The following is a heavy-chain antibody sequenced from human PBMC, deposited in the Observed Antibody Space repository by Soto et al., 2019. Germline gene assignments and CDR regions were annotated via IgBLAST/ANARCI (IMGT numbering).Heavy chain of an antibody. CDR2: ISHTGTT. CDR3: ARVTILIRDSDHFGVDV. Sequence: PSETLSLTCLVSGFPISSPYSWGWIRQPPGKGLEWIGSISHTGTTSYSPSLTSRVSISVDTSKNQVSLKLTSVTAADTAVYFCARVTILIRDSDHFGVDVWGHGTTVTVSS. D-gene: IGHD4-17*01. CDR1: GFPISSPYS. V-gene: IGHV4-38-2*02. J-gene: IGHJ6*02.